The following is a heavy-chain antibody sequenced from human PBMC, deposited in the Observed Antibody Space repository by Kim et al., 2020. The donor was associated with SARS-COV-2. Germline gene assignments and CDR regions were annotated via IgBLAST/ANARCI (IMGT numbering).Heavy chain of an antibody. Sequence: SVKVSCKASGGTFSSYAISWVRQAPGQGLEWMGGIIPIFGTANYAQKFQGRVTITADKSTSTAYMELSSLRSEDTAVYYCARRVAAAAGYYYGMDVWGQGTTVTVSS. CDR3: ARRVAAAAGYYYGMDV. V-gene: IGHV1-69*06. D-gene: IGHD6-13*01. CDR1: GGTFSSYA. J-gene: IGHJ6*02. CDR2: IIPIFGTA.